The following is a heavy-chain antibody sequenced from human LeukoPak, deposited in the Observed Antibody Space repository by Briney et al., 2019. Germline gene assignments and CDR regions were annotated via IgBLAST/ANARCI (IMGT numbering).Heavy chain of an antibody. CDR1: GFTFSNYW. CDR2: IKPTGSET. Sequence: GGSLRLSCAASGFTFSNYWMTWVRQAPGQGPEFLANIKPTGSETYYVDPVKGRFTISRDNAKNLLFLQMNSLRGEDTALYYCGGFGYEAAVDLWGRGTLVTVSS. J-gene: IGHJ4*02. D-gene: IGHD3-10*01. V-gene: IGHV3-7*01. CDR3: GGFGYEAAVDL.